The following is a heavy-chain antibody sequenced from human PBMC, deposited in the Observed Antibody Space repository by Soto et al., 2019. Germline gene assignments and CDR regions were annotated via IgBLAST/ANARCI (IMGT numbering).Heavy chain of an antibody. CDR1: GYTFTSYY. CDR2: INPSDGST. D-gene: IGHD3-22*01. Sequence: QVQLVQSGAEVKKPGASVKVSCKASGYTFTSYYMHWVRQAPGQGLEWMGIINPSDGSTSYAQKSQGRVTRTRDTSTSTVYMVLGSLRSEDTAVYYCARGHWRAVVVIPFDYWGRGTLVTVAS. V-gene: IGHV1-46*01. J-gene: IGHJ4*02. CDR3: ARGHWRAVVVIPFDY.